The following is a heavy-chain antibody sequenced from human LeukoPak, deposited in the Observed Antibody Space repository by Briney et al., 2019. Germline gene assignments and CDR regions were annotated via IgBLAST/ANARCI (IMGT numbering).Heavy chain of an antibody. CDR2: ISYDGSTK. CDR3: ARVWYCSGGSCYGPAH. D-gene: IGHD2-15*01. CDR1: GFTFSNYA. V-gene: IGHV3-30-3*01. Sequence: GGSLRLSCAASGFTFSNYAMHWVRQAPGKGLEWVAVISYDGSTKYYADSVKGRFTISRDNSRNTLYLQMNSLRAEDTAVYYCARVWYCSGGSCYGPAHWGQGTLVTVSS. J-gene: IGHJ4*02.